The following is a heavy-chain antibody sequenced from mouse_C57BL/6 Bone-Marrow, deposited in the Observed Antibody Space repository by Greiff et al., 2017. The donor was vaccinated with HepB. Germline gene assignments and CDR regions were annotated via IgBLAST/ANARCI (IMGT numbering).Heavy chain of an antibody. D-gene: IGHD2-4*01. CDR2: IDPSDSYT. Sequence: VQLQQPGAELVKPGASVKLSCKASGYTFTSYWMQWVKQRPGQGLEWIGEIDPSDSYTNYNQKFKGKATLTVDTSSSTAYMQLSSLTSEDSAVYYCALYYDYDDWFAYWGQGTLVTVSA. J-gene: IGHJ3*01. CDR3: ALYYDYDDWFAY. V-gene: IGHV1-50*01. CDR1: GYTFTSYW.